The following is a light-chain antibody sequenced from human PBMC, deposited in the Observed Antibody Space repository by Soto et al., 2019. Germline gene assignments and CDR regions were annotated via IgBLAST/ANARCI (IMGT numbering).Light chain of an antibody. J-gene: IGKJ5*01. CDR3: QQYGNSPIT. V-gene: IGKV3D-20*01. CDR2: DAS. Sequence: IVLTQSRATLSLSPGERATLSCVASQSVSSSRLAWYQQKPALAPRLLIYDASSRATGIPDRFSGSGSGTDFTLTISRLEPEDFAVYYCQQYGNSPITFGQGTRLEIK. CDR1: QSVSSSR.